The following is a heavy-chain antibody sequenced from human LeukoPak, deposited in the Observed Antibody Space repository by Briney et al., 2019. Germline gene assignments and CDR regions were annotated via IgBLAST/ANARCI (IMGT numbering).Heavy chain of an antibody. J-gene: IGHJ4*02. CDR3: AREAGNYYDSSGYPTPLWY. D-gene: IGHD3-22*01. V-gene: IGHV3-30*19. CDR2: ISYDGSNK. Sequence: QSGRSLRLSCAASGFTFSSYGMHRVRQAPGKGLEWVAVISYDGSNKYYADSVKGRFTISRDNSKNTLYLQMNSLRAEDTAVYYCAREAGNYYDSSGYPTPLWYWGQGTLVTVSS. CDR1: GFTFSSYG.